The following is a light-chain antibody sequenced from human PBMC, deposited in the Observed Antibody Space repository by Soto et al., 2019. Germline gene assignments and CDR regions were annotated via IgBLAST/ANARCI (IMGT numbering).Light chain of an antibody. Sequence: QAVVTQEPSLTVSPGGTVTLTCGSSTGAVTSGHYAYWFQQKPGQAPRTLIYDTNNKHSWTPARFSGSLLGDKAALTLSGGQREDEVAHYSMLSSRGARPVFGGGTQLTVL. CDR3: MLSSRGARPV. CDR2: DTN. J-gene: IGLJ7*01. V-gene: IGLV7-46*01. CDR1: TGAVTSGHY.